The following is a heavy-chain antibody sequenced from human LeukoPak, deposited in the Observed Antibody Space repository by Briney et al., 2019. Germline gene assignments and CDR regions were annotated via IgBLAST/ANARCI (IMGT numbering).Heavy chain of an antibody. CDR3: ARAEITMVRGVTTPTTIDY. CDR2: IYYSGST. D-gene: IGHD3-10*01. CDR1: GGSINSYY. V-gene: IGHV4-59*08. Sequence: SETLSLTCTVSGGSINSYYWSWIRQPPGKGLEWIGYIYYSGSTYYNPSLKSRVTISVDTSKNQFSLKLSSVTAADTAVYYCARAEITMVRGVTTPTTIDYWGQGTLVTVSS. J-gene: IGHJ4*02.